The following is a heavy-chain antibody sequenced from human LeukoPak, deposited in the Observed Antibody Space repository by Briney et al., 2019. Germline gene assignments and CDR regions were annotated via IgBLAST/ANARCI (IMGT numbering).Heavy chain of an antibody. Sequence: ASLKLSCKASGYTLTSKYTHWVRQGPGQGLEWMGMIYPRDGSTSYAQKFQGRVTVTRDTSTSTVHMELSGLKSEDTAVYYCARDQEGFDYWGQGTLVTVSS. V-gene: IGHV1-46*01. CDR3: ARDQEGFDY. CDR1: GYTLTSKY. CDR2: IYPRDGST. J-gene: IGHJ4*02.